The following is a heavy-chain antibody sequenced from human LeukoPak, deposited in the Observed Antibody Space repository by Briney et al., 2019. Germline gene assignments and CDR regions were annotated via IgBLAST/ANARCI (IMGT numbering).Heavy chain of an antibody. V-gene: IGHV1-2*06. CDR2: INPYSGDT. CDR3: ARDQGSLTRSWYTGY. D-gene: IGHD6-13*01. CDR1: GYTFTGYH. J-gene: IGHJ4*02. Sequence: ASVKVSCKASGYTFTGYHIHWVRQAPGQGLEWMGRINPYSGDTNFAQKFQGRVTMTRDTSITTAYMDLSSLTPDDTAVYSCARDQGSLTRSWYTGYWGQGTQVTVSS.